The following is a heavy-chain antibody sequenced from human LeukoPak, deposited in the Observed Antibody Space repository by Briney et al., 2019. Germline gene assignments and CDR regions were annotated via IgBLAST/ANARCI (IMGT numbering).Heavy chain of an antibody. CDR2: ISAYNGNT. V-gene: IGHV1-18*01. J-gene: IGHJ4*02. D-gene: IGHD2-2*01. Sequence: ASVKVSCKASGYTFTSYGISWVRQAPGQGLEWMGWISAYNGNTNYAQKLQGRVTMTTDTSTSTAYIELRSLRSDDTAVYYCARGYCSSTSCYFNFDYWGQGTLVTVSS. CDR3: ARGYCSSTSCYFNFDY. CDR1: GYTFTSYG.